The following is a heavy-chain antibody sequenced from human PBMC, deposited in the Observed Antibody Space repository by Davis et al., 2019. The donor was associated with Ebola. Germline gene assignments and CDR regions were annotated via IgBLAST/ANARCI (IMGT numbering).Heavy chain of an antibody. CDR2: IYHSGST. CDR1: GGSITSNKW. D-gene: IGHD3-10*01. CDR3: ARGAMVRGVMFDY. J-gene: IGHJ4*02. Sequence: PSETLSLTCAVSGGSITSNKWWSWVRQPPGKGLEWIGEIYHSGSTNYNPSLKSRVTISVDKSKNQFSLKLSSVTAADTAVYYCARGAMVRGVMFDYWGQGTLVTVSS. V-gene: IGHV4-4*02.